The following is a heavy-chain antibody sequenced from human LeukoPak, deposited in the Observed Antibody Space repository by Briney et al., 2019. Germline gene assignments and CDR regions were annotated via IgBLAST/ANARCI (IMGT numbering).Heavy chain of an antibody. Sequence: PGGSLRLSCAASGFTFTTYNMNWVRQAPGKGLEWVSFISSDSKIIYYAGSVKGRFTVSRDNAKNSLYLQMNSLTDEDTAVYYCARNPAGIGDYWGQGTLVTVSS. D-gene: IGHD1-26*01. CDR2: ISSDSKII. CDR3: ARNPAGIGDY. V-gene: IGHV3-48*02. J-gene: IGHJ4*02. CDR1: GFTFTTYN.